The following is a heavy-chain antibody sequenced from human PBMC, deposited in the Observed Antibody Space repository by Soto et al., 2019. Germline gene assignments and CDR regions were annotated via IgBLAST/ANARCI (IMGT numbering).Heavy chain of an antibody. CDR2: MNPNRGNT. V-gene: IGHV1-8*01. CDR3: ALKGITMVRGVIQVDY. J-gene: IGHJ4*02. D-gene: IGHD3-10*01. CDR1: GYTFTSYD. Sequence: ASVKVSCKASGYTFTSYDINWVRQATGQGLEWMGWMNPNRGNTGYAHKFQGRVTMTRNTSISTAYMELSSLRSEDTAVYYCALKGITMVRGVIQVDYWGQGTLVTVSS.